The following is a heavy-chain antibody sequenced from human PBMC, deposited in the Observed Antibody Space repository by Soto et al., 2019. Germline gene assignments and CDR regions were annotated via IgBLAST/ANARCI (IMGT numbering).Heavy chain of an antibody. CDR2: ISYDGSNK. D-gene: IGHD6-6*01. CDR1: GFTFGSYC. Sequence: GGSQILSCAASGFTFGSYCMHWVRQAPGKGLEWVAVISYDGSNKYYADSVKGRFTISRDNSKNTLYLQMNSLRAEDTAVYYCAKDGQYSSSTYCYYYMDVWGKGATVTVSS. J-gene: IGHJ6*03. V-gene: IGHV3-30*18. CDR3: AKDGQYSSSTYCYYYMDV.